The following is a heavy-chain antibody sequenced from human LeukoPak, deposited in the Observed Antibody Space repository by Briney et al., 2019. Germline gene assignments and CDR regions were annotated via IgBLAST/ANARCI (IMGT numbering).Heavy chain of an antibody. CDR3: TTQGHYYDSSGYNFVDY. V-gene: IGHV3-15*01. Sequence: GGSLRLSCAASGFTFSSYGMHWVRQAPGKGLEWVARIKSKNDGGTTDYAAPVEGRFTISRDDSKNTVYLQMNSLKTEDTAVYYCTTQGHYYDSSGYNFVDYWGQGTLVTVSS. D-gene: IGHD3-22*01. CDR2: IKSKNDGGTT. J-gene: IGHJ4*02. CDR1: GFTFSSYG.